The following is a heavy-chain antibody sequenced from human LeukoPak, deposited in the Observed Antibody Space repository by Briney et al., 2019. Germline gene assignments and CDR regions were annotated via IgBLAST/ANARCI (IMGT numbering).Heavy chain of an antibody. CDR2: ISYDGSNK. V-gene: IGHV3-30*19. D-gene: IGHD6-13*01. CDR1: GFTFSSYA. J-gene: IGHJ4*02. Sequence: GGSLRLSCAASGFTFSSYAMHWVRQAPGKGLEWVAVISYDGSNKYYADSVKGRFTISRDNSKNTLYLQMNSLRAEDTAVYYCARVDSSSWWPIDYWGQGTLVTVSS. CDR3: ARVDSSSWWPIDY.